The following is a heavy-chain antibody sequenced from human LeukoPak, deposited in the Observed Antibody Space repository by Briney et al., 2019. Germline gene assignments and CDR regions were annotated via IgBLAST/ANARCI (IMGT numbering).Heavy chain of an antibody. V-gene: IGHV1-46*01. J-gene: IGHJ4*02. CDR1: GYTFTSYA. D-gene: IGHD2-15*01. CDR2: INPNGGST. Sequence: GASVKVSCKASGYTFTSYAMNWVRQAPGQGLEWMGIINPNGGSTSYAQKFQGRVTMTRDMSTSTVYMELSSLRSDDTAVYYCARDGPRGYSGYGIGYCSGGSCYPGGFDYWGQGTLVTVSS. CDR3: ARDGPRGYSGYGIGYCSGGSCYPGGFDY.